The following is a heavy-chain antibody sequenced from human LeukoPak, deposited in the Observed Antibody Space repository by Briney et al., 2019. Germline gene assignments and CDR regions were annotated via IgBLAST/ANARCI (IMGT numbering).Heavy chain of an antibody. CDR3: ARDSGSYSPFFDY. CDR2: IYYSGST. J-gene: IGHJ4*02. Sequence: PSETLSLTCTVSGGSISSYYWSWIRQPPGKGLEWIGYIYYSGSTNYNSSLKSRVTISVDTSKNQFSLKLSSVTAADTAVYYCARDSGSYSPFFDYWGQGTLVTVSS. CDR1: GGSISSYY. D-gene: IGHD1-26*01. V-gene: IGHV4-59*01.